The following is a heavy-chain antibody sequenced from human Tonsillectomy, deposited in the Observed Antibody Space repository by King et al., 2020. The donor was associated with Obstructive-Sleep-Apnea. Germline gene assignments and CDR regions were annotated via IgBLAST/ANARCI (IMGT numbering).Heavy chain of an antibody. J-gene: IGHJ4*02. CDR1: GSSLSTSGVG. D-gene: IGHD6-19*01. Sequence: TLKESGPTVVKPPQTLTLTCTLSGSSLSTSGVGVGWIRQPPGKALEWLALIYWNDDKVYSSSLKSRLTISKDTSKNQVVLTMTNVDPVDTATYYCAQSYSGGWYQNSFDYWGQGTLVTVSS. CDR3: AQSYSGGWYQNSFDY. V-gene: IGHV2-5*01. CDR2: IYWNDDK.